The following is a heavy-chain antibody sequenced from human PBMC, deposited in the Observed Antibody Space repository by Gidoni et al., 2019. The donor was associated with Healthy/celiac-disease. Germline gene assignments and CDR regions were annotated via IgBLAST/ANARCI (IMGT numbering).Heavy chain of an antibody. Sequence: RLSCAASGFTFSNAWMSWVRQAPGKGRESVGRIKSKTEGGTTDYAAPVKGRFTISRDDSKNTLYLQMNSLKTEDTAVYYCTTASYYGGRLDYWGQGTLVTVSS. D-gene: IGHD1-26*01. CDR2: IKSKTEGGTT. V-gene: IGHV3-15*01. CDR1: GFTFSNAW. J-gene: IGHJ4*02. CDR3: TTASYYGGRLDY.